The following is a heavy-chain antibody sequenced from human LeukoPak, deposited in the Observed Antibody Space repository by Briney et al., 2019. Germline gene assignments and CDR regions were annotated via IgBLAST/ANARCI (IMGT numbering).Heavy chain of an antibody. CDR2: INHSGST. V-gene: IGHV4-34*01. CDR1: GGSFSGYY. D-gene: IGHD2-15*01. CDR3: ARDNFRYCSGGSCFLNPTTSYGMGV. J-gene: IGHJ6*04. Sequence: PSETLSLTCAVYGGSFSGYYWSWIRQPPGKGLEWIGEINHSGSTNYNPSLKSRVTISVDTSKNQFSLKLSSVTAADTAVYYCARDNFRYCSGGSCFLNPTTSYGMGVWGKGTTVTVSS.